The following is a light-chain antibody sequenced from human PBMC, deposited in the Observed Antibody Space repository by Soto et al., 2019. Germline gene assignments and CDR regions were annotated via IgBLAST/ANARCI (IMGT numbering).Light chain of an antibody. J-gene: IGLJ1*01. CDR3: SSYTSSSPYV. Sequence: QSVLTQPASVSGSPGQSITISCTGTGSDVGGYDYVSWYQHHPGKAPKVMIYEVTNRPSGVSNRFSGSKSGNTASLTISGLLAEDEADYYCSSYTSSSPYVFGTGNKLTVL. V-gene: IGLV2-14*01. CDR1: GSDVGGYDY. CDR2: EVT.